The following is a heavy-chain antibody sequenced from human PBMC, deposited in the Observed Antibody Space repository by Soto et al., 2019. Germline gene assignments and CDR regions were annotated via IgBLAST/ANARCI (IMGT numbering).Heavy chain of an antibody. CDR1: GFTFNYYW. J-gene: IGHJ3*01. CDR3: VRGDKGGFDL. Sequence: EVQLVESEGGLVQRGGSLRLSCAASGFTFNYYWMHWVRQAPGQGLVWVSHIHSDGSTTTYADSVKGRFTISSDNAKNTLYLQMNSLRAEDTAVYFCVRGDKGGFDLWGQGTTVTVSS. V-gene: IGHV3-74*01. D-gene: IGHD2-21*02. CDR2: IHSDGSTT.